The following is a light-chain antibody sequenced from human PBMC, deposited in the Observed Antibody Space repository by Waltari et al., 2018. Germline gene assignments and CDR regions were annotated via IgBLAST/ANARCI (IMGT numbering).Light chain of an antibody. V-gene: IGLV3-19*01. CDR1: GLRTFY. J-gene: IGLJ1*01. Sequence: SSEMTQEPAVSVALGQTVRITCQGGGLRTFYANWYQQKPGQAPLLVINEETHRPSGIPDRFSGSRSGHTASLTISGAQAEDEADYYCNTRDISGDHLVFGSGTKVTVL. CDR2: EET. CDR3: NTRDISGDHLV.